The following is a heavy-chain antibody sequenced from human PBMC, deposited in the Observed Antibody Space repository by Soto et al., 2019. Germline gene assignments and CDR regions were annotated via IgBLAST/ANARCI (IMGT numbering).Heavy chain of an antibody. D-gene: IGHD2-15*01. J-gene: IGHJ4*02. CDR3: TTSLSGGESFDY. V-gene: IGHV4-59*08. Sequence: SETLSLTCTVSGGSISSYYWSWIRQPPGKGLEWIGYIYYSGSTNYNPSLKSRVTISVDTSKNQFSLKLSSVTAADTAVYYCTTSLSGGESFDYWGQGTLVTVSS. CDR1: GGSISSYY. CDR2: IYYSGST.